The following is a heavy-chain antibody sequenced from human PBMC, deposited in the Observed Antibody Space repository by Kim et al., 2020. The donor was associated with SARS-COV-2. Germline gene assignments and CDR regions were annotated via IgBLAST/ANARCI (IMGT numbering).Heavy chain of an antibody. CDR1: GFTFSSYA. Sequence: GGSLRLSCAASGFTFSSYAMHWVRQAPGKGLEWVAVISYDGSNKYYADSVKGRFTISRDNSKNTLYLQMNSLRAEDTAVYYCARVRFGAMENYYYGMDVWGQGTTVTVSS. D-gene: IGHD3-10*01. CDR3: ARVRFGAMENYYYGMDV. CDR2: ISYDGSNK. V-gene: IGHV3-30*04. J-gene: IGHJ6*02.